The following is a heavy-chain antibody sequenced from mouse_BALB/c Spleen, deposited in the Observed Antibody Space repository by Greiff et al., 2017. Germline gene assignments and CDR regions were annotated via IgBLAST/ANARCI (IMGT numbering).Heavy chain of an antibody. Sequence: VQLQQSGPGLVQPSQSLSITCTVSGFSLTSYGVHWVRQSPGKGLEWLGVIWSGGSTDYNAAFISRLSISKDNSKSQVFFKMNSLQANDTAIYYCSRGDYDDPFAYWGQGTLVTVSA. CDR1: GFSLTSYG. V-gene: IGHV2-2*02. J-gene: IGHJ3*01. D-gene: IGHD2-4*01. CDR3: SRGDYDDPFAY. CDR2: IWSGGST.